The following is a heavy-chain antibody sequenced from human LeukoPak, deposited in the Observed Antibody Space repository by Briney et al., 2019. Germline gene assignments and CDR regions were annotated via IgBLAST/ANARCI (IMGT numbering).Heavy chain of an antibody. V-gene: IGHV3-21*01. Sequence: GGSLRLSCAASGFTFSSYSMNWVRQGPGKGLEWVSSISSSSSYIYYADSVKGRFTISRDNAKNSLYLQMNSLRAEDTAVYYCAVDIVVVPAAIPNPWGQGTLVTVSS. CDR2: ISSSSSYI. J-gene: IGHJ5*02. D-gene: IGHD2-2*01. CDR3: AVDIVVVPAAIPNP. CDR1: GFTFSSYS.